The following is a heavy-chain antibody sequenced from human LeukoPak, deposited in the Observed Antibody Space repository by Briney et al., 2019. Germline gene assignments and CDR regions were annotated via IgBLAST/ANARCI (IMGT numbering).Heavy chain of an antibody. CDR2: IKQDGSEK. V-gene: IGHV3-7*05. Sequence: GGSLRLSCAASGFTFSSYWMSWVRQAPGKGLEWVANIKQDGSEKYYVDSVKGRSTISRDNSKNQLYLQVNSLRVEDTAIYYCAKIFRTDSGSYYWYFDLWGRGTLVTVSS. J-gene: IGHJ2*01. CDR1: GFTFSSYW. D-gene: IGHD3-10*01. CDR3: AKIFRTDSGSYYWYFDL.